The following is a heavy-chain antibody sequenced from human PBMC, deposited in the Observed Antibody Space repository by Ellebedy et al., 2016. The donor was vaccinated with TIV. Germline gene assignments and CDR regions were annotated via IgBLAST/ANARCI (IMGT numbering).Heavy chain of an antibody. CDR3: ARLFFRAVAGTRWFDP. CDR1: GYTFNNYV. Sequence: AASVKVSCKASGYTFNNYVISWVRQAPGQMLEWLGWISTHNGYTNYAQHLQGRVTMTTDTSTSTAYMELRSLRSDDTAVYFCARLFFRAVAGTRWFDPWGQGTLVTVSS. J-gene: IGHJ5*02. D-gene: IGHD6-19*01. V-gene: IGHV1-18*01. CDR2: ISTHNGYT.